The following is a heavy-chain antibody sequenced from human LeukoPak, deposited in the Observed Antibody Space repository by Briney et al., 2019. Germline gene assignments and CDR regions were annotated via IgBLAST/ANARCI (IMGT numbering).Heavy chain of an antibody. CDR3: ARRSVVVVAATQDLAYYFDY. V-gene: IGHV5-51*01. D-gene: IGHD2-15*01. CDR1: GYSFTSYW. Sequence: GESLKISCKGSGYSFTSYWIGWVRQMPGEGLEWMGIIYPGESDTRYSPSFQGQVTISADKSISTAYLQWSSLKASDTAMYYCARRSVVVVAATQDLAYYFDYWGQGTLVTVSS. CDR2: IYPGESDT. J-gene: IGHJ4*02.